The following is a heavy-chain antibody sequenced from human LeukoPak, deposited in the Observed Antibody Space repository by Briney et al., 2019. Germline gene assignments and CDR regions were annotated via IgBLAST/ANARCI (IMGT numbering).Heavy chain of an antibody. Sequence: PGGSLRLSCAASGFTFSSYWMSWVRQAPGKGLEWVANIKQDGSEKYYVDSVKGRFTISRDNAKNSLYLQMNSLRAEDTAVYYCAREEYYDFWSGYYDYWGQGTLVTVSS. J-gene: IGHJ4*02. D-gene: IGHD3-3*01. CDR3: AREEYYDFWSGYYDY. V-gene: IGHV3-7*01. CDR1: GFTFSSYW. CDR2: IKQDGSEK.